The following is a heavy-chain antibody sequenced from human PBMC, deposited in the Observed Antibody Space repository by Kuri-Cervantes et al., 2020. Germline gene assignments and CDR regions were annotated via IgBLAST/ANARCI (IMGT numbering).Heavy chain of an antibody. V-gene: IGHV1-18*01. D-gene: IGHD3-16*01. CDR3: ARSPPPTSYDYIWGSYSPWFDY. Sequence: ASVKVSCKASGYTFTSYGISWVRQAPGQGLEWMGWISAYNGNTNYAQKLQGRVTMTTDTSTSTAYMELRSLRSDDTAVYYCARSPPPTSYDYIWGSYSPWFDYWGQGTLVTVSS. CDR1: GYTFTSYG. CDR2: ISAYNGNT. J-gene: IGHJ4*02.